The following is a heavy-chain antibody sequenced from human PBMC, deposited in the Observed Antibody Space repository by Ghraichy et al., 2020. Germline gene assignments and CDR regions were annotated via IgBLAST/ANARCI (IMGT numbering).Heavy chain of an antibody. CDR1: GFTFSSYA. Sequence: GSLRLSCAASGFTFSSYAMHWVRQAPGKGLEWVAVISYDGSNKYYADSVKGRFTISRDNSKNTLYLQMNSLRAEDTAVYYCASVSPLGYSNYDGGAFDIWGQGTMVTVSS. CDR2: ISYDGSNK. V-gene: IGHV3-30*04. J-gene: IGHJ3*02. CDR3: ASVSPLGYSNYDGGAFDI. D-gene: IGHD4-11*01.